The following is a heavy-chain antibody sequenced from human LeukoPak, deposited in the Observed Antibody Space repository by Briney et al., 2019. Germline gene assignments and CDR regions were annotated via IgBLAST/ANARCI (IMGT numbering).Heavy chain of an antibody. Sequence: PSETLSLTCTVSGASISSYYWSWIRQPPGKGLEWIGYIYYSGSTKYNPSLKSRVTISVDTSKNQFSLKVSSVTAEDTAVYYCARERDSSGFDAFDIWGQGTMVTVSS. CDR3: ARERDSSGFDAFDI. CDR1: GASISSYY. J-gene: IGHJ3*02. D-gene: IGHD3-22*01. V-gene: IGHV4-59*01. CDR2: IYYSGST.